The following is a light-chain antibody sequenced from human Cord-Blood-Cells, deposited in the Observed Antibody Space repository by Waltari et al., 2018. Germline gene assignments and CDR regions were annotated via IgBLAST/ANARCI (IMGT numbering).Light chain of an antibody. V-gene: IGLV2-23*01. J-gene: IGLJ1*01. Sequence: QSALTQPASVSGSPGQSITISCPGTSRDVGSYNLVSWYQQHPGKDPKLMIYEGSKRPSGVSNRFSGSKSGNTASLTISGLQAEDEADYYCCSYAGSSTYVFGTGTKVTVL. CDR1: SRDVGSYNL. CDR2: EGS. CDR3: CSYAGSSTYV.